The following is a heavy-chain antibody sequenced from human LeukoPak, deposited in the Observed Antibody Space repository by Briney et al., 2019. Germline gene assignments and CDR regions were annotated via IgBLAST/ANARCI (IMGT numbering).Heavy chain of an antibody. CDR2: IIPIFGTA. D-gene: IGHD3-3*01. V-gene: IGHV1-69*13. J-gene: IGHJ6*02. CDR1: GGTFSSYA. CDR3: AKGGFWSGTLGYYYYGMDV. Sequence: ASVKVSCKASGGTFSSYAISWVRQAPGQGLEWMGGIIPIFGTANYAQKFQGRVTITADESTSTAYMELSSLRSEDTAVYYCAKGGFWSGTLGYYYYGMDVWGQGTTVTVSS.